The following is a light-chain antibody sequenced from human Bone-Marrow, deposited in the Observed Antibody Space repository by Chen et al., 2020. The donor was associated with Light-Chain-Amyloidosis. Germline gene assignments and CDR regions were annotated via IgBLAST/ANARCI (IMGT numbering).Light chain of an antibody. CDR2: RDT. CDR3: QSADSSGTYEVI. V-gene: IGLV3-25*03. J-gene: IGLJ2*01. Sequence: SYELTQPPSVSVSPGQTARITCSGDDLPTKYAYWYQQKPGQAPVLVIHRDTDRPSGISERFSGSSSGTTATLTIRVVPAEDESDYHCQSADSSGTYEVIFGGGTKLTVL. CDR1: DLPTKY.